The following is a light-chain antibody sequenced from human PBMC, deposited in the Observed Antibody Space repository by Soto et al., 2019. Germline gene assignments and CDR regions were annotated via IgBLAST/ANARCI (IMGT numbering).Light chain of an antibody. CDR3: QQYKGS. Sequence: MTQSPATLSASVGDRVTITCRASQTVSIWLAWYQQKAGKAPKLLIYKASTLESGVPSRFSGSGSGTEFTLTISSLQPDDFATYYCQQYKGSFGQGTKVEIK. V-gene: IGKV1-5*03. CDR1: QTVSIW. J-gene: IGKJ1*01. CDR2: KAS.